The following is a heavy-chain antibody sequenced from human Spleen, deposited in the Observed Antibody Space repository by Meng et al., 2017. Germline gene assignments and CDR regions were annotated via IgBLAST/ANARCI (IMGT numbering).Heavy chain of an antibody. CDR2: IKQDGSEK. CDR1: GFTFSSYW. CDR3: ARKDGDYGYYYYYGMDV. J-gene: IGHJ6*02. D-gene: IGHD4-17*01. V-gene: IGHV3-7*01. Sequence: GGSLRLSCAASGFTFSSYWMTWVRQAPGKGLEWVANIKQDGSEKYYVDSVKGRFTISRDNAKNSRYLQMNSLRAEDTAVYYCARKDGDYGYYYYYGMDVWGQGTTVTVSS.